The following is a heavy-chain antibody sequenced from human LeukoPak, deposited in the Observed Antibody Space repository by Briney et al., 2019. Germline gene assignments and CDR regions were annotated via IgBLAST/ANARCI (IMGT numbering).Heavy chain of an antibody. Sequence: GESLKISCKGSGYSFITYWIGWVRQMPGEGLEWMGIIYPGDSDTRYSPSFQGQVTISADKSISTAYLQWSSLKAPDTAMYYCARRSYGDSYNAFDIWGQGTLVTVSS. V-gene: IGHV5-51*01. D-gene: IGHD4-17*01. J-gene: IGHJ3*02. CDR2: IYPGDSDT. CDR1: GYSFITYW. CDR3: ARRSYGDSYNAFDI.